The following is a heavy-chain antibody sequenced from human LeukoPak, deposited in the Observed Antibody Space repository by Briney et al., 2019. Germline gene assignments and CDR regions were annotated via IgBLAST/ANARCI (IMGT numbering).Heavy chain of an antibody. Sequence: GGSLRLSCAASGFTFSSYWMSWVRQAPGKGLEWISYISTSSSSIYYADSVKGRFIISRDNAKNSLFLQVNSLRAEDTAMYYCARDGKYSGSFDSWGQGTLVTVSS. CDR3: ARDGKYSGSFDS. CDR1: GFTFSSYW. D-gene: IGHD1-26*01. CDR2: ISTSSSSI. V-gene: IGHV3-48*04. J-gene: IGHJ5*01.